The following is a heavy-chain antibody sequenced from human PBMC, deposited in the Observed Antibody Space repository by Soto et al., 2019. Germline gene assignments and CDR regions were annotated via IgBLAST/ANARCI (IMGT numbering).Heavy chain of an antibody. CDR1: GGTFSSYA. V-gene: IGHV1-69*06. CDR2: INPIFGTA. J-gene: IGHJ6*02. D-gene: IGHD1-7*01. CDR3: ARDGLELAGGMDV. Sequence: QVQLVQSGAEVKKPGSSVKVSCKASGGTFSSYAISWVRQAPGQGLEWMGGINPIFGTANYAQKFQGRVTITAYKSTSLAYIELSRLRSEDAAVYYWARDGLELAGGMDVWGQGTTVTVSS.